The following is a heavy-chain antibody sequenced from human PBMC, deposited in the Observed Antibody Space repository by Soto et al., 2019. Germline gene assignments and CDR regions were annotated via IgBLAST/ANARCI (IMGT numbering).Heavy chain of an antibody. J-gene: IGHJ4*02. CDR1: GGSSSGYY. CDR3: ARSPDFWNGYLGVCFDD. V-gene: IGHV4-34*01. Sequence: SESLSLTCAVYGGSSSGYYWGWISQPPGKGLEWIGETHHSERTNYNPSLKGRVTISVNTSKNQFSLKLSAVTAADTAVYYCARSPDFWNGYLGVCFDDWGQGTMVTVSS. D-gene: IGHD3-3*01. CDR2: THHSERT.